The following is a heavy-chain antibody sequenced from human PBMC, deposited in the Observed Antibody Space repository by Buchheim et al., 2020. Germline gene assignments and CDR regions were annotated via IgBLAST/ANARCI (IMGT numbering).Heavy chain of an antibody. CDR3: ARNIAGIAAAGHYYYGMDV. CDR2: INPNSGGT. Sequence: QVQLVQSGAEVKKPGASVKVSCKASGYTFTGYYMHWVRQAPGQGLEWMGWINPNSGGTNYAQKFQGWVTMTRDTSISTAYMKLSRLRSDDTAVYYCARNIAGIAAAGHYYYGMDVWGQGTT. CDR1: GYTFTGYY. V-gene: IGHV1-2*04. J-gene: IGHJ6*02. D-gene: IGHD6-13*01.